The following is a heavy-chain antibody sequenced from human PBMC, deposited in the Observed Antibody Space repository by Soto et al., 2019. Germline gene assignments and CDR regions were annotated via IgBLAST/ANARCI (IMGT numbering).Heavy chain of an antibody. D-gene: IGHD1-1*01. V-gene: IGHV5-10-1*01. CDR2: LDPNXYYW. J-gene: IGHJ6*02. Sequence: GESLKISSKAPGARFSNYWIPSVRQMSGKDLESMGTLDPNXYYWRNSTSFQGHVTISSDTTINTAYLHWSSLKASDTAIYYCARRLSGPKEEYNAYYFYGLDVWGQGTTVTVSS. CDR3: ARRLSGPKEEYNAYYFYGLDV. CDR1: GARFSNYW.